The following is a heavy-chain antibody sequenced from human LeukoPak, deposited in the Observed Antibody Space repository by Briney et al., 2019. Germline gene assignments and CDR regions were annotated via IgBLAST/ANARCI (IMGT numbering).Heavy chain of an antibody. CDR1: GDSISSYY. J-gene: IGHJ4*02. CDR2: TYYSGST. V-gene: IGHV4-59*01. Sequence: SETLSLTCTVSGDSISSYYWSWIRQPPGKGLEWIGYTYYSGSTNYNPSLKSRDTISVDTSKNQFSLKLSSVTAADTAVYYCARNVVPYGSGSSPIGYWGQGTLITVSS. CDR3: ARNVVPYGSGSSPIGY. D-gene: IGHD3-10*01.